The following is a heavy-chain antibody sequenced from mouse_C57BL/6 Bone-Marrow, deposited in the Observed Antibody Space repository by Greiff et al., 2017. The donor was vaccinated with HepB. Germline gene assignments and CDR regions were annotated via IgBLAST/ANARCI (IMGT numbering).Heavy chain of an antibody. CDR3: APYDYEGAFAY. D-gene: IGHD2-4*01. V-gene: IGHV5-12*01. J-gene: IGHJ3*01. Sequence: GKLVESGGGLVQPGGSLKLSCAASGFTFSDYYMYWVRQTPEKRLEWVAYISNGGGSTYYPDTVKGRFTISRDNAKNTLYLQMSRLKSEDTAMYYCAPYDYEGAFAYWGQGTLVTVSA. CDR2: ISNGGGST. CDR1: GFTFSDYY.